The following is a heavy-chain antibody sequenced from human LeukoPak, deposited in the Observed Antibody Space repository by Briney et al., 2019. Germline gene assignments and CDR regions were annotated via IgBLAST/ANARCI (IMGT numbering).Heavy chain of an antibody. D-gene: IGHD3-10*01. Sequence: GSLRLSCAASGITVSSNYLSWVRQPPGKGLEWIGSISYSGSTYYNPSLKSRVTVSVDTSKNQFSLKLSAVTAADTAVYYCARLRPYFDYWGQGTLVTVSS. J-gene: IGHJ4*02. V-gene: IGHV4-39*01. CDR1: GITVSSNY. CDR3: ARLRPYFDY. CDR2: ISYSGST.